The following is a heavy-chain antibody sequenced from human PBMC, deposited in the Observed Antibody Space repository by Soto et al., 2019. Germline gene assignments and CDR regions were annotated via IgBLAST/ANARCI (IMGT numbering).Heavy chain of an antibody. J-gene: IGHJ6*03. Sequence: QVHLVQSGAEVKKPGASVKVSCKASGYTFTTQTIHWVRQAPGQRLEWMGWINAGNGDTKNSQKFQARVTITRDTSESTAYMELSSLRSEDTAVYYCAREQIEVVAAGMTEYYYYSMDVWGRGTTVTVSS. CDR3: AREQIEVVAAGMTEYYYYSMDV. CDR1: GYTFTTQT. D-gene: IGHD2-2*01. CDR2: INAGNGDT. V-gene: IGHV1-3*01.